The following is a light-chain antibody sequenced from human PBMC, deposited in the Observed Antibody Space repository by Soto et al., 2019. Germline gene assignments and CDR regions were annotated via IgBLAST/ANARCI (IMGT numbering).Light chain of an antibody. CDR1: SSDVGGYNY. J-gene: IGLJ2*01. Sequence: QSVLTQPASVSGSPGQSITISCTGTSSDVGGYNYVSWYQHHPGKAPRLILFDVSNRPSGVSNRFSGSKSGDTASLTISGLQAEDEADYYCSSYRSSSTPVVFGGGTQLTVL. CDR3: SSYRSSSTPVV. CDR2: DVS. V-gene: IGLV2-14*03.